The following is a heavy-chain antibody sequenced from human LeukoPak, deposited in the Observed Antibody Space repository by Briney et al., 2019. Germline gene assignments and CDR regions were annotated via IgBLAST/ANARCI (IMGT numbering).Heavy chain of an antibody. CDR1: GYNFTVYY. CDR2: MDPKSGDT. Sequence: ASVKVSCKGSGYNFTVYYMHWVRQAPGQGLEWMGWMDPKSGDTIYAPKFQGRVSITRDTSITTAYMELSSLTFDDSAMHYWATKGGLTPNTLAMWGHGTMVTVSS. D-gene: IGHD2-15*01. V-gene: IGHV1-2*02. CDR3: ATKGGLTPNTLAM. J-gene: IGHJ3*01.